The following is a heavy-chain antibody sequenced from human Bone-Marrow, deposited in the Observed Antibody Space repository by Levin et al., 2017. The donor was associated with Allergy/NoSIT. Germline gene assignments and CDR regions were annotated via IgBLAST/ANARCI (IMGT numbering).Heavy chain of an antibody. J-gene: IGHJ4*02. Sequence: PGGSLRLSCAASGFTFSSYGMHWVRQAPGKGLEWVAVIWYDGSNKYYADSVKGRFTISRDNSKNTLYLQMNSLRAEDTAVYYCARDLVTIFGVVIIEDYWGQGTLVTVSS. D-gene: IGHD3-3*01. CDR3: ARDLVTIFGVVIIEDY. CDR1: GFTFSSYG. CDR2: IWYDGSNK. V-gene: IGHV3-33*01.